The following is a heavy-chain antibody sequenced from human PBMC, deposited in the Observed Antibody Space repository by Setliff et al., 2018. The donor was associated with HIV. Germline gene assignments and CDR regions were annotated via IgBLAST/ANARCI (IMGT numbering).Heavy chain of an antibody. Sequence: SVKVSCKASGGTFSSYATSWVRQAPGQGLEWMGGIIPIFGTANYAQKFQGRVTITTDESTSTAYMELSSLRSEDTAVYYCARSSDYRSPDAFDIWGQGTMVTVSS. CDR3: ARSSDYRSPDAFDI. D-gene: IGHD4-17*01. CDR1: GGTFSSYA. J-gene: IGHJ3*02. CDR2: IIPIFGTA. V-gene: IGHV1-69*05.